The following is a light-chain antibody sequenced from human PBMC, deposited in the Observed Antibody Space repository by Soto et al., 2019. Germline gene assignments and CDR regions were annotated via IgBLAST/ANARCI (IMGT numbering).Light chain of an antibody. V-gene: IGKV3-20*01. CDR3: HQYGYSPNT. CDR1: RSVSSRY. J-gene: IGKJ2*01. Sequence: EIVLTQSPGTLSLSPGERVTLSCRASRSVSSRYLAWYQQKPGQAPRLLIYGASSRATGIPDRFSGSGSGTDFTLTISRLEPEDCAVYHCHQYGYSPNTFGQGTKLEIK. CDR2: GAS.